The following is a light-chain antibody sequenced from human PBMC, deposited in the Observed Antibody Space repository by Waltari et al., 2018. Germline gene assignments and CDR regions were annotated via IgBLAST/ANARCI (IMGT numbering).Light chain of an antibody. CDR3: CSYAGSYTWV. J-gene: IGLJ3*02. CDR2: DVT. Sequence: SALTQLRPVSGSPGQSVTISCTGTTNVLGSYNYVSWYQQPPGKAPKLIILDVTNRPSGVPDRLSGSKSGNTASLTISGLRAEDEAEYYCCSYAGSYTWVFGGGTKLTVV. V-gene: IGLV2-11*01. CDR1: TNVLGSYNY.